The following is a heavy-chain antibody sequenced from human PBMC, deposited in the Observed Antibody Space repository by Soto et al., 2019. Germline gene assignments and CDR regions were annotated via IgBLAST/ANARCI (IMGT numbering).Heavy chain of an antibody. J-gene: IGHJ4*02. CDR2: LYYSGST. V-gene: IGHV4-31*03. CDR1: GGSISSGGYY. CDR3: ERSSTSANYFDY. D-gene: IGHD2-2*01. Sequence: QVQLQESGPGLVKPSQTLSLTCTVSGGSISSGGYYWSWIRQHPGKGLEWIGYLYYSGSTYYNPSLKSRVTISVDTSKNQFSLKLSSVTAADTAVYYCERSSTSANYFDYWGQGTLVTVSS.